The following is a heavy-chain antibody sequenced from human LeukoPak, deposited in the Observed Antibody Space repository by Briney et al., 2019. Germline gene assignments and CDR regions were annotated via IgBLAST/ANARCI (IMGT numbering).Heavy chain of an antibody. CDR3: AREGGSGSYGYDY. CDR2: IYSAGST. D-gene: IGHD3-10*01. Sequence: GGCLRLSCAASGFTVSTNYISWVRQAPGRGRGWVSVIYSAGSTYYADSVKGRVTISRDNSKNTVYLQMNSMRPDDTAVYYCAREGGSGSYGYDYWGQGTLVTVSS. V-gene: IGHV3-66*02. CDR1: GFTVSTNY. J-gene: IGHJ4*02.